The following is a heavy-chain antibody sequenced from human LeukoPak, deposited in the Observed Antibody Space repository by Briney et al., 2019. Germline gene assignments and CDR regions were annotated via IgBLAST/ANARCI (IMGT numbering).Heavy chain of an antibody. Sequence: PGGSLRLSCAASGFTFSSYAMSWVRQAPGKGLEWVSAISGSGGSTYYADSVKGRFTISRDNSKNTLYLQMNSLRAEDTAVYYCAKSTIVVVITPLDYWGQGTLVTVSS. CDR2: ISGSGGST. V-gene: IGHV3-23*01. J-gene: IGHJ4*02. CDR1: GFTFSSYA. CDR3: AKSTIVVVITPLDY. D-gene: IGHD3-22*01.